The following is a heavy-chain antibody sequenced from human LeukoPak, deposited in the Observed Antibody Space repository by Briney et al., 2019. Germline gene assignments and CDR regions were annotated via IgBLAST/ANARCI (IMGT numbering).Heavy chain of an antibody. CDR2: IIPILGIA. Sequence: SVKVSCKASGGTFSSYAISWMRQAPGQGLEWMGRIIPILGIANYAQKFQGRVTITADKSTSTAYMELSSLRSEDTAVYYCARRYGDLPDYWGQGTLVTVSS. V-gene: IGHV1-69*04. CDR1: GGTFSSYA. J-gene: IGHJ4*02. D-gene: IGHD4-17*01. CDR3: ARRYGDLPDY.